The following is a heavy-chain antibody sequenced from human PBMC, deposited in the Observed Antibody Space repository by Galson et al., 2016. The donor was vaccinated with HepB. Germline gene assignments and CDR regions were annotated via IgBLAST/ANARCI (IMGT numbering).Heavy chain of an antibody. D-gene: IGHD3-9*01. CDR1: GFSISTSGVG. J-gene: IGHJ5*01. V-gene: IGHV2-5*02. Sequence: PALVKPTQTLTLTCTFSGFSISTSGVGVGWIRQPPGKALEWLALIYWDGDKRYSPSLKSRLTITKDTSKNQVVLTMTNIDPVDTATYYCAHARYRFDSWGQGTLVIVSS. CDR2: IYWDGDK. CDR3: AHARYRFDS.